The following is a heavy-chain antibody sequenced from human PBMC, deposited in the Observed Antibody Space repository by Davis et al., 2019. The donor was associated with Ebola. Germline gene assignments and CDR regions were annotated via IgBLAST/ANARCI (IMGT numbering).Heavy chain of an antibody. Sequence: GGSLRLSCAASGFTFSTYGMHWVRHAPGKGLEWVAVISYNGSNRNYVDSVKGRFTISRDNAKNTVYLQMNSLRVEDTAVYYCAKDAEVGSSTDVFDSWGQGTLVAVSS. J-gene: IGHJ4*02. CDR3: AKDAEVGSSTDVFDS. CDR1: GFTFSTYG. D-gene: IGHD2-2*01. V-gene: IGHV3-30*18. CDR2: ISYNGSNR.